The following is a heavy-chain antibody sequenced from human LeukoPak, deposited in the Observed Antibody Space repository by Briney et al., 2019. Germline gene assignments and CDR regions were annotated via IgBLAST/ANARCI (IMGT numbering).Heavy chain of an antibody. D-gene: IGHD3-10*01. Sequence: HPGGSLRLSCAASGFVVSRNYMSWVRQAPGKGLESVSVINGGGNTYYADSVKGRFTISRDNSKNTLYLQMNSLRAEDTGIYYCARGRGSYYAEYYFDYWGQGALVTVSS. CDR1: GFVVSRNY. J-gene: IGHJ4*02. CDR3: ARGRGSYYAEYYFDY. V-gene: IGHV3-53*01. CDR2: INGGGNT.